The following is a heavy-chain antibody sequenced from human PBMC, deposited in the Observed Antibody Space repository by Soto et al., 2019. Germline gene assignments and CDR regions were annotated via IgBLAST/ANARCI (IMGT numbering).Heavy chain of an antibody. Sequence: QVRLEESGPGLVKPSETLSLICSVSGGSVNNANYFWNWIRHHPENGLEWIGYIYYSGSTRYNPSCKTRATLSIDTTKVQFSLRLNSVTVADTAVYFCARDADYGGSRGGMDVWGRGTTVTVSS. CDR1: GGSVNNANYF. CDR2: IYYSGST. D-gene: IGHD4-17*01. V-gene: IGHV4-31*03. CDR3: ARDADYGGSRGGMDV. J-gene: IGHJ6*02.